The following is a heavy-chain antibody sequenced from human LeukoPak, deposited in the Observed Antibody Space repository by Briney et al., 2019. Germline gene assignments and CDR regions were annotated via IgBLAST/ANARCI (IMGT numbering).Heavy chain of an antibody. D-gene: IGHD6-13*01. CDR1: GFTFSNYA. Sequence: GGPLRLSCAASGFTFSNYAMTWVRQAPGKGLEWVSTISDSGSTFYADSVKGRFTISRDNSKNTLFLQMNGLRADDTAVYYCAKDWPSEWQQLPDYDAVDVWGQGTMVTVS. CDR3: AKDWPSEWQQLPDYDAVDV. J-gene: IGHJ3*01. CDR2: ISDSGST. V-gene: IGHV3-23*01.